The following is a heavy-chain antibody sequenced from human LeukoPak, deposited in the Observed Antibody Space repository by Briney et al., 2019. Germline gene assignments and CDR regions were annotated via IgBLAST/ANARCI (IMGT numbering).Heavy chain of an antibody. CDR3: ARDQITSPNWELDY. Sequence: ASVKVSCKASGYTFICYYIHWVRQAPGQSLEWMGWVTPNTGGTIYAPKFQGRVTMTRDTSITTAYMELTRLTSDDTAVYYCARDQITSPNWELDYWGQGTLVTVSS. CDR1: GYTFICYY. CDR2: VTPNTGGT. D-gene: IGHD1-1*01. V-gene: IGHV1-2*02. J-gene: IGHJ4*02.